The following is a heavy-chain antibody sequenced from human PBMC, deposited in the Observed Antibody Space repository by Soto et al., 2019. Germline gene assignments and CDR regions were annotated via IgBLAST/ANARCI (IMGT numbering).Heavy chain of an antibody. D-gene: IGHD3-10*01. V-gene: IGHV4-59*12. CDR2: IYYSGST. CDR1: GGSISSYY. CDR3: ARGLNVLLCFGAYNWFDP. J-gene: IGHJ5*02. Sequence: SETLSLTCTVSGGSISSYYWSWIRQPPGKGLEWIGYIYYSGSTNYNPSLKSRVTISVDTSKNQFSLKLSSVTAADTAVYYCARGLNVLLCFGAYNWFDPWGQRTLVTVSS.